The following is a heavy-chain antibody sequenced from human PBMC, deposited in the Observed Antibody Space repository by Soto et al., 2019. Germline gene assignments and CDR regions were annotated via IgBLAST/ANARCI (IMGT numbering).Heavy chain of an antibody. Sequence: QVQLVQSGAEVRKPGASVKVSCKASGYTFSDYYIHWVRQAPGQGLEWMGWINPNSGGTKYAPKFEGGVTMTRNTSITTAYMELCRLRSGDTAVYYCAREPATAKPEGVDFWGQGTLVTVSS. V-gene: IGHV1-2*02. J-gene: IGHJ4*02. CDR2: INPNSGGT. D-gene: IGHD1-1*01. CDR1: GYTFSDYY. CDR3: AREPATAKPEGVDF.